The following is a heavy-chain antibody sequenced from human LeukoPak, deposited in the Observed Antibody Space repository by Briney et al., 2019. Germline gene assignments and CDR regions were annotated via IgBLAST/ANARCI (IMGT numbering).Heavy chain of an antibody. V-gene: IGHV1-69*06. Sequence: ASVKVSCKASGGTFSSYAISWVRQAPGQGLEWMGGIIPIFGTTNYAQKFQDRVTITADKSTSTAYMELSSLRSDDTAVYYCARGSIAVAGTLPREYYYYMDVWGKGTTVTISS. CDR2: IIPIFGTT. CDR3: ARGSIAVAGTLPREYYYYMDV. CDR1: GGTFSSYA. J-gene: IGHJ6*03. D-gene: IGHD6-19*01.